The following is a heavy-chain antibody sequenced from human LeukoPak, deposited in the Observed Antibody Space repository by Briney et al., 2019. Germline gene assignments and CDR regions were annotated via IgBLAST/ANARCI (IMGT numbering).Heavy chain of an antibody. Sequence: PGGSLRLSCAASGFTFSSYAMSWVRQAPGKGLEWVSAISGSGGSTYYADSVKGRFTISRDNSKNTLYLQMNSLRAEDTAVYYCAEVSGYNFFHFDYWGQGTLVTVSS. CDR1: GFTFSSYA. D-gene: IGHD5-24*01. CDR2: ISGSGGST. CDR3: AEVSGYNFFHFDY. V-gene: IGHV3-23*01. J-gene: IGHJ4*02.